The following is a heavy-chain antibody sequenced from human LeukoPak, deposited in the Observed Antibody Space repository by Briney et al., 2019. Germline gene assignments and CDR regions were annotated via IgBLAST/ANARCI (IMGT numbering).Heavy chain of an antibody. Sequence: GRSLRLSCAASGFTFSSYAMSWVRQAPGKGLEWVSAISGSGGSTYYTDSVKGRFTISRDNSKNTLYLQMNSLRAEDTAVYYCAKDGLEYSSSPREYYFDYWGQGTLVTVSS. CDR3: AKDGLEYSSSPREYYFDY. CDR2: ISGSGGST. V-gene: IGHV3-23*01. J-gene: IGHJ4*02. CDR1: GFTFSSYA. D-gene: IGHD6-6*01.